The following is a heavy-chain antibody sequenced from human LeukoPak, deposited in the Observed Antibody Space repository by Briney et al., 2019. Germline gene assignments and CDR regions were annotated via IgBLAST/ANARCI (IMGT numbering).Heavy chain of an antibody. J-gene: IGHJ4*02. V-gene: IGHV4-39*01. D-gene: IGHD5-18*01. CDR2: IYYSGTT. CDR3: AGSGMQLWSGLYYFDF. CDR1: GGSISSSSYY. Sequence: PSETLSLTCTVSGGSISSSSYYWAWIRQPPGKGLEWIASIYYSGTTYYNPSLKSRVTISADTSTSQFSLRVTSVTAADTAVYYCAGSGMQLWSGLYYFDFWGQGSLVTVSS.